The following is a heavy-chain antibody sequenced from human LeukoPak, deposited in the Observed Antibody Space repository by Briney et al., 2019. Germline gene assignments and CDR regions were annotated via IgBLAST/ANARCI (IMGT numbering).Heavy chain of an antibody. Sequence: GASVKVSCKASGGTFSRYAISWVRQAPGQGLEWMGRIIPILGIANYEQKFQGRVTITADKSTSTANMELSSLRSEDTAVYYCARAVVVVTAIGDYYYYYGMDVWGQGTTVTVSS. D-gene: IGHD2-21*02. CDR3: ARAVVVVTAIGDYYYYYGMDV. CDR2: IIPILGIA. CDR1: GGTFSRYA. V-gene: IGHV1-69*04. J-gene: IGHJ6*02.